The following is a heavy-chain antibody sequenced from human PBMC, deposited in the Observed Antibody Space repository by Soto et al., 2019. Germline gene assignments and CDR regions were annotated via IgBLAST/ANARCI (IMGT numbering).Heavy chain of an antibody. V-gene: IGHV5-10-1*01. J-gene: IGHJ4*02. CDR1: GYSFAGYW. Sequence: PGESLKISCKGSGYSFAGYWITWVRQKPGKGLEWMGRIDPSDSQTYYSPSFRGHVTISATKSISTVFLQWSSLRASDTAMYYCARQIYDSDTGPNFQYYFDSWGQGTPVTVSS. CDR2: IDPSDSQT. D-gene: IGHD3-22*01. CDR3: ARQIYDSDTGPNFQYYFDS.